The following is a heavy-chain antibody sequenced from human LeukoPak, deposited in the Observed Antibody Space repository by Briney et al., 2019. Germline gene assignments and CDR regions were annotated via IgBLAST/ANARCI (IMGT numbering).Heavy chain of an antibody. CDR3: ASGFMGYDRSGYYDDAFDI. CDR2: INPSSGGT. Sequence: ASVKVSCKASGYTFTSYDINWVRQATGQGLEWMGWINPSSGGTNYAQKFQGRVAMTRDTSISTAYMELNRLRSDDTAVYYCASGFMGYDRSGYYDDAFDIWGQGTMVTVSS. CDR1: GYTFTSYD. D-gene: IGHD3-22*01. V-gene: IGHV1-2*02. J-gene: IGHJ3*02.